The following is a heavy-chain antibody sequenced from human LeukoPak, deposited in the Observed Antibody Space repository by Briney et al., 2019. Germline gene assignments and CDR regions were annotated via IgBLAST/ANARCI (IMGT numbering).Heavy chain of an antibody. CDR3: AREIAARTNWFDP. Sequence: SETLSLTCTVSGGSISSHYWSWIRQPPGKGLEWIGYIYYSGGTNYNPSLKSRVTISVDTSKNQFSLKLSSVTAADTAVYYCAREIAARTNWFDPWGQGTLVTVSS. J-gene: IGHJ5*02. CDR1: GGSISSHY. D-gene: IGHD6-6*01. V-gene: IGHV4-59*11. CDR2: IYYSGGT.